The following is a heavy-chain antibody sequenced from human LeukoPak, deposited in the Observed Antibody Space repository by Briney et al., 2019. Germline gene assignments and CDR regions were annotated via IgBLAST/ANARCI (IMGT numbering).Heavy chain of an antibody. CDR1: GFTFSSYA. CDR2: ISGSGGST. CDR3: AKGSCSGGSCYVDY. D-gene: IGHD2-15*01. Sequence: PGGSLRLSCAASGFTFSSYAMSWVRQAPGKGLEWVSAISGSGGSTYYADSVKGRFTISRDNSKNTLYLQMNSLRAEDTAVYYCAKGSCSGGSCYVDYWAREPWSPSPQ. V-gene: IGHV3-23*01. J-gene: IGHJ4*02.